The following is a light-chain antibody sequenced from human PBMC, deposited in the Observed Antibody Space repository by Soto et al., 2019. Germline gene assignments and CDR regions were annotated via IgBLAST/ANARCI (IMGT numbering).Light chain of an antibody. CDR1: QSLRSN. Sequence: EIVMTQSPATLSVSPGERATLSCGASQSLRSNLAWYQQRPGQAPRLLIYDASTRATGIPARFSVSGSGTDFTLTISSLQSEDFAVYYCQQYNKWPRTFGQGTKVENK. CDR2: DAS. V-gene: IGKV3-15*01. J-gene: IGKJ1*01. CDR3: QQYNKWPRT.